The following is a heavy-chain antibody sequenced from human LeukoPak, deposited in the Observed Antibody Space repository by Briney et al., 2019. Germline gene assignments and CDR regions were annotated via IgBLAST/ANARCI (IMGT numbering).Heavy chain of an antibody. CDR2: IYPGVSDT. J-gene: IGHJ4*02. CDR1: GYSFTSYW. Sequence: GESLKISCKGSGYSFTSYWIGWVRQMPGKGLEWMGIIYPGVSDTRYSPSFQGQVTISADKSISTAYLQWSSLKASDTAMYYCARQPPISSSWSTPDYWGQGTLVTVSS. CDR3: ARQPPISSSWSTPDY. D-gene: IGHD6-13*01. V-gene: IGHV5-51*01.